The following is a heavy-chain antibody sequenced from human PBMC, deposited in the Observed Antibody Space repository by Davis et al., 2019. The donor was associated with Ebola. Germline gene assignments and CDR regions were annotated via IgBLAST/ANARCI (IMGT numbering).Heavy chain of an antibody. Sequence: GGSLRLSCAASGFTFSDHYMSWIRQAPGKGLEWVSKISSKSTRTEYADSVRGRFTISRDNSKNLLLLEMSSLRAEDTAVYYCAREGFYFYGMDVWDQGTTVTVSS. D-gene: IGHD2/OR15-2a*01. CDR3: AREGFYFYGMDV. V-gene: IGHV3-11*06. J-gene: IGHJ6*02. CDR2: ISSKSTRT. CDR1: GFTFSDHY.